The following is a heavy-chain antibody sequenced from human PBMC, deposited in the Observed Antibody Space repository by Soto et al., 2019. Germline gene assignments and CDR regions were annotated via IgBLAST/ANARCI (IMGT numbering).Heavy chain of an antibody. CDR1: GGSFSGYY. CDR2: INHSGST. D-gene: IGHD1-1*01. J-gene: IGHJ5*02. CDR3: ARGKGQKGTKNWFDP. V-gene: IGHV4-34*01. Sequence: QVQLQQWGAGLLKPSETLSLTCAVYGGSFSGYYWSWIRQPPGKGLEWIGEINHSGSTNYNPSLKSRVTISVDTSKNQFSLKLSSVTAADTAVYYCARGKGQKGTKNWFDPWGQGTLVTVSS.